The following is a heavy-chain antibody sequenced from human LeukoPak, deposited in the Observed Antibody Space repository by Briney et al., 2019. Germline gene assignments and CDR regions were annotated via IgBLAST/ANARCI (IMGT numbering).Heavy chain of an antibody. Sequence: SQTLSLTCAISGDSVSSNSAAWNWIRQSPSRGLEWLGRTYYRSKWYTYYAVSVKGRITINSDTSKNQFSLQLNSVTPEDTAVYYWSRGLGGNIDQWGQGTLVTVSS. CDR1: GDSVSSNSAA. J-gene: IGHJ5*02. CDR3: SRGLGGNIDQ. V-gene: IGHV6-1*01. CDR2: TYYRSKWYT. D-gene: IGHD3-16*01.